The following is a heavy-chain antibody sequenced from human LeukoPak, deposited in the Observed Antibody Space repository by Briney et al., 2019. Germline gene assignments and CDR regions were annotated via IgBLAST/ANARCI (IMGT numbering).Heavy chain of an antibody. D-gene: IGHD6-13*01. J-gene: IGHJ4*02. CDR1: GFTFSSYA. V-gene: IGHV3-30-3*01. CDR3: TSYAAAGTKVSDY. CDR2: ISYDGSNK. Sequence: NPGGSLRLSCAASGFTFSSYAMHWVRQAPGKGLEWVAVISYDGSNKYYADSVKGRFTIPRDNSKNTLYLQMNSLRAEDTAVYYCTSYAAAGTKVSDYWGQGTLVTVSS.